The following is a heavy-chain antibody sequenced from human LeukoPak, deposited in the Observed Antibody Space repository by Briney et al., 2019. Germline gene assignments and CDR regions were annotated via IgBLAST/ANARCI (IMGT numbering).Heavy chain of an antibody. Sequence: GRSLRLSCAASGFTFDDYAMHWVRQAPGKGLEWVSGISWNSGSIGYADSVKGRFTISRDNAKNSLYLQMNSLRAEDTALYYCAKDGYSSGWYAHYWGQGTLVTVSS. V-gene: IGHV3-9*01. CDR1: GFTFDDYA. D-gene: IGHD6-19*01. CDR2: ISWNSGSI. CDR3: AKDGYSSGWYAHY. J-gene: IGHJ4*02.